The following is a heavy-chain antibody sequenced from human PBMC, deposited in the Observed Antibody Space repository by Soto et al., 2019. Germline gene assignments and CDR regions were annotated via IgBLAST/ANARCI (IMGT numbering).Heavy chain of an antibody. Sequence: PGGSLRLSCAASGFTVSINYMSWFRQAPGKGLEWVSGINSGGRTYYADSVKGRFTISRDDSKNTLYLQIISLRAEDTAVYYCAKDLRPDGVWDFDYWGQGTLVTVSS. CDR2: INSGGRT. CDR3: AKDLRPDGVWDFDY. V-gene: IGHV3-53*01. D-gene: IGHD4-17*01. CDR1: GFTVSINY. J-gene: IGHJ4*02.